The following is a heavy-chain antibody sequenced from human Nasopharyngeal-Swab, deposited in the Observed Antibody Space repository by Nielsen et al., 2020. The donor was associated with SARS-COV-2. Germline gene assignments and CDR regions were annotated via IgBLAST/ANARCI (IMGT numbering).Heavy chain of an antibody. Sequence: VRQAPGKGLGWVSVIYSGGGSYYADSVKGRFTISRDNFKNMLYLQMNSLRAEDTAMYYCTREDRYASGSFDHWGQGTPVTVSS. CDR3: TREDRYASGSFDH. J-gene: IGHJ4*02. D-gene: IGHD3-10*01. CDR2: IYSGGGS. V-gene: IGHV3-53*01.